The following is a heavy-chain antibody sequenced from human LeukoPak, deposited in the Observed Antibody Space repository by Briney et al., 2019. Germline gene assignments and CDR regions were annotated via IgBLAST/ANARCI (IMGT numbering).Heavy chain of an antibody. J-gene: IGHJ6*03. CDR1: GFTFSSYG. D-gene: IGHD3-10*01. CDR3: AKEEWGFGEFPLFMDV. Sequence: GGSLRLSCAASGFTFSSYGMSWVRQAPGKGLEWVSAISGSGGSTYYADSVKGRFTISRDNSKNTLYLQMNSLRAEDTAVYYCAKEEWGFGEFPLFMDVWGKGTTVTVSS. CDR2: ISGSGGST. V-gene: IGHV3-23*01.